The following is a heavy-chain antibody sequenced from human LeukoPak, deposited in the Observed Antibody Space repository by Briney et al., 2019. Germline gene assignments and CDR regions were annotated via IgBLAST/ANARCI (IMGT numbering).Heavy chain of an antibody. D-gene: IGHD3-22*01. J-gene: IGHJ5*02. CDR2: ISSSSTYI. V-gene: IGHV3-21*01. Sequence: GGSLRLSCAASGFTFSSFSMNWVRQAPGKGLEWVSSISSSSTYIYYADSVKGRFTISRDNAKNSLYLQMNSLRVEETAVYYCARTSDYYDSSGYYWFDPWGQGTLVTVSS. CDR3: ARTSDYYDSSGYYWFDP. CDR1: GFTFSSFS.